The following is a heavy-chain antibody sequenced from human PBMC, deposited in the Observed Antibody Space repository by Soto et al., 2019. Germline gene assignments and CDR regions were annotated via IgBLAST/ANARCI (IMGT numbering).Heavy chain of an antibody. D-gene: IGHD3-9*01. CDR1: GFTFSGYA. V-gene: IGHV3-23*01. Sequence: EVQLLESGGGLVQPEGSLRLSCAASGFTFSGYAMSWVRQGPGKGLVWVSGVSGGGGSTYYANSVKGPFTISRDNSKNTLYLQMNTLRDEDTAVYYCTKVGYYDILTGDRNYMDVGVKGTTVIVSS. CDR3: TKVGYYDILTGDRNYMDV. CDR2: VSGGGGST. J-gene: IGHJ6*03.